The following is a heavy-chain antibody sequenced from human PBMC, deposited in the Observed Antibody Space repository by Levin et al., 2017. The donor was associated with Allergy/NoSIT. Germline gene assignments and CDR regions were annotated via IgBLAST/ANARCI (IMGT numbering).Heavy chain of an antibody. CDR2: ISSSGSTM. V-gene: IGHV3-48*02. J-gene: IGHJ4*02. D-gene: IGHD1-26*01. CDR1: GFTFNRYS. Sequence: QPGGSLRLSCAASGFTFNRYSMNWVRQAPGKGLEWVSYISSSGSTMYYADSVQGRFTISRDNAKNSVYLQMHSLRDEDTAVYFCASRIIFSGSYDNYFDSWGQGTLVTVSS. CDR3: ASRIIFSGSYDNYFDS.